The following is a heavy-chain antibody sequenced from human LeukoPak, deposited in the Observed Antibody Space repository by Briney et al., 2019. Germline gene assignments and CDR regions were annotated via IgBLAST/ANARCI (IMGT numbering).Heavy chain of an antibody. D-gene: IGHD2-15*01. CDR1: GGTFSSYA. CDR3: ARGSALLALSFDY. CDR2: IIPIFGTA. J-gene: IGHJ4*02. Sequence: GASVKVSCKASGGTFSSYAISWVRQAPGQELEWMGGIIPIFGTANYAQKFQGRVTITADESTSTAYMELSSLGSEDTAVYYCARGSALLALSFDYWGQGTLVTVSS. V-gene: IGHV1-69*13.